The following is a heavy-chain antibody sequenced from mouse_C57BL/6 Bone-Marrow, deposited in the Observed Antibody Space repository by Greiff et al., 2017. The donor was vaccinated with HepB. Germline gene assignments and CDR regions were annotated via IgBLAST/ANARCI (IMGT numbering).Heavy chain of an antibody. V-gene: IGHV1-26*01. CDR2: INPNNGGT. J-gene: IGHJ4*01. Sequence: VQLQQSGPELVKPGASVKISCKASGCTFTDYYMNWVKQSHGKSLEWIGDINPNNGGTSYNQKFKGKATLTVDKSSSTAYMELRSLTSEDSAVYYCARRGAMDYWGQGTSVTVSS. CDR3: ARRGAMDY. CDR1: GCTFTDYY.